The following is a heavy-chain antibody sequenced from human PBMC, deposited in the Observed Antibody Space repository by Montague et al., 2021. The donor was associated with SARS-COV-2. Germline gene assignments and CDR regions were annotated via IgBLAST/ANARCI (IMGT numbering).Heavy chain of an antibody. V-gene: IGHV4-61*01. J-gene: IGHJ6*02. CDR3: ASLRGSAEILTAFQGVSYFYGMDD. CDR2: IYYTGSS. D-gene: IGHD3-9*01. Sequence: ETLSLTCTVSGGSVSSGSFYWSWIRQPPGKGLELIGYIYYTGSSNYNPSLKSRVTISVDTSKNQFSLKLSSVTAADTAVYYCASLRGSAEILTAFQGVSYFYGMDDGGQGTTVTVSS. CDR1: GGSVSSGSFY.